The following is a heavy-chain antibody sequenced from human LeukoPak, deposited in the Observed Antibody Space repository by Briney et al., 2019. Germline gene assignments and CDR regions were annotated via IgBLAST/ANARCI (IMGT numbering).Heavy chain of an antibody. CDR3: ARVNPHYTAMVINAFDI. V-gene: IGHV4-34*01. CDR1: GGSFSGYY. D-gene: IGHD5-18*01. Sequence: SETLSLTCAVYGGSFSGYYWSLIRQPPGKGLEWSGEINHSGSTNYNPSLKSRVTISVDTSKNQFSLKLSSVTAADTAVYYCARVNPHYTAMVINAFDIWGKGTMVTASS. J-gene: IGHJ3*02. CDR2: INHSGST.